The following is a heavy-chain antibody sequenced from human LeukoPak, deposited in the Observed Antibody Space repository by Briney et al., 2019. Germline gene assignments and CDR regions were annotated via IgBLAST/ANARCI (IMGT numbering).Heavy chain of an antibody. CDR3: AKGVDFWSGLDY. V-gene: IGHV3-23*01. Sequence: GGSLRLSCTASGFTFRSYAMTWVRQAPGKGLEWVSVISGSGGSTYYADSVKGRFTNSRDNSKNTLYLQMNGLRAEDTAVYYCAKGVDFWSGLDYWGQATLVTVSS. J-gene: IGHJ4*02. CDR1: GFTFRSYA. D-gene: IGHD3-3*01. CDR2: ISGSGGST.